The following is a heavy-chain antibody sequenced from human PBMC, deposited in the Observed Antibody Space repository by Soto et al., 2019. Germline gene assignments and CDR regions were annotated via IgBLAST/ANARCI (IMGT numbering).Heavy chain of an antibody. CDR3: ARERSFGADY. V-gene: IGHV1-8*01. CDR2: MNPNSGNS. D-gene: IGHD3-16*01. CDR1: GYTFTSYD. Sequence: QVQLVQSGDEVKKPGASVKVSYKASGYTFTSYDINWERQATGQGLEWMGWMNPNSGNSGYAQKFQGRVTMTRNTSITTVYMELSSLRSEDTAVYYCARERSFGADYWGQGTLVTVSS. J-gene: IGHJ4*02.